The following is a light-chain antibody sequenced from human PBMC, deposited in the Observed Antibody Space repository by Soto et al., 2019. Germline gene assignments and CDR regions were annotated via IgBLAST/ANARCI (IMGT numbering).Light chain of an antibody. CDR3: QQSGSSPS. CDR1: QSVSSSY. J-gene: IGKJ1*01. CDR2: DTS. V-gene: IGKV3-20*01. Sequence: EIVLTQSPGTLSLSPGERATLSCRASQSVSSSYLAWYQQKPGQAPRLLIYDTSSRATGIPDRFSGSGSGTYFPLAISRLEPEDVAVYYCQQSGSSPSFGQGTKVELK.